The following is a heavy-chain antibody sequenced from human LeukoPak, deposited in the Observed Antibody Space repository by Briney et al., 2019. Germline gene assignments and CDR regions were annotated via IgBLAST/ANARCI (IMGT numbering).Heavy chain of an antibody. Sequence: SETLSLTCAVSGGSISSGNWWSWVRQPPGKGLEWIGEINHSGSTNYSPSLKSRVTLSVDTSKNQFSLKLSSVTAADTATYYCARGGHSSSWYQDWYFDLWGRGTLVTVSS. D-gene: IGHD6-13*01. CDR2: INHSGST. CDR3: ARGGHSSSWYQDWYFDL. CDR1: GGSISSGNW. V-gene: IGHV4-4*02. J-gene: IGHJ2*01.